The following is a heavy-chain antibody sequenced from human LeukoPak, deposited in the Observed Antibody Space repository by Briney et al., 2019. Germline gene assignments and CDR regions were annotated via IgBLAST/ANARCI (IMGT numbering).Heavy chain of an antibody. D-gene: IGHD2-2*01. Sequence: SQTLSLTCAISGDSVSSNSAAWNWIRQSPSRGLEWLGRTYYRSKWYNDYAVSVKSRITINPDTSKNQFSLQLNSVTPEDTAVYYCARNYCSSTSCYEGPVDWFGPWGQGTLVTVSS. CDR2: TYYRSKWYN. J-gene: IGHJ5*02. CDR1: GDSVSSNSAA. V-gene: IGHV6-1*01. CDR3: ARNYCSSTSCYEGPVDWFGP.